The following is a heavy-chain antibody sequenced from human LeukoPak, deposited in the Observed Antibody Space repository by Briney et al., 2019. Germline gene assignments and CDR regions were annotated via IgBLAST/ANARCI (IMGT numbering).Heavy chain of an antibody. Sequence: SETLSLTCAVYGGSFSGYYWSWIRQPPGKGLEWIGEINHSGSTNYNPSLKSRVTISVDTYKNQFSLKLSSVTAADTAVYYCARGFQRWLQPYWYFDLWGRGTLVTVSS. D-gene: IGHD5-24*01. V-gene: IGHV4-34*01. CDR2: INHSGST. J-gene: IGHJ2*01. CDR1: GGSFSGYY. CDR3: ARGFQRWLQPYWYFDL.